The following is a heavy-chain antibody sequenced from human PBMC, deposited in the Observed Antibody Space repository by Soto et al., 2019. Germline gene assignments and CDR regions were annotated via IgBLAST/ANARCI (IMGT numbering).Heavy chain of an antibody. CDR2: IYHSGST. CDR3: ARVRGPYCGGYCYPPTPNWFDP. D-gene: IGHD2-21*02. Sequence: PSETLSLTCAVSGGSISSGGYSWSWIRQPPGKGLEWIGYIYHSGSTYYNPSLKSRVTISVDRSKNQFSLKLSSVTAADTAVYYCARVRGPYCGGYCYPPTPNWFDPWGQGTLVTVS. CDR1: GGSISSGGYS. V-gene: IGHV4-30-2*01. J-gene: IGHJ5*02.